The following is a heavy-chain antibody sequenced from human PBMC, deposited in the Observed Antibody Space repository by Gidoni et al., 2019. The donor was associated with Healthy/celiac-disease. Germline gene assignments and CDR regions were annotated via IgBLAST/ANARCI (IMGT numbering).Heavy chain of an antibody. CDR2: IKRNTDGGTT. CDR1: GFPCSRAW. CDR3: TTQYRYGLGGLDY. D-gene: IGHD5-18*01. Sequence: EVQLVESGGGWVNPVGSLGLAWAASGFPCSRAWMSWVRQATGKGLAWGGRIKRNTDGGTTDYAAPVKGRFTISRDDSKNTLYLQMNSLKPEDTAVYYCTTQYRYGLGGLDYWGQGTLVTVSS. J-gene: IGHJ4*02. V-gene: IGHV3-15*01.